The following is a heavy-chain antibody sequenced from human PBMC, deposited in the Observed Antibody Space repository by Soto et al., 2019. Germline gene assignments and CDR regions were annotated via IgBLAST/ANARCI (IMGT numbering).Heavy chain of an antibody. V-gene: IGHV4-39*01. CDR3: ARFVGAYWSMEYYYYGMDV. CDR1: GGSISSSSYY. J-gene: IGHJ6*02. Sequence: SETLSLTCTVSGGSISSSSYYWGWIRQPPGKGLEWIGSIYYSGSTYYNPSLKSRVTISVDTSKNQFSLKLSSVTAADTAVYYCARFVGAYWSMEYYYYGMDVWGQGTTVTVSS. CDR2: IYYSGST. D-gene: IGHD2-8*02.